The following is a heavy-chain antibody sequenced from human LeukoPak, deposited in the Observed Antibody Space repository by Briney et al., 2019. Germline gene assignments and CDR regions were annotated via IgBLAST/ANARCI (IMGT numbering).Heavy chain of an antibody. CDR2: ISNSGGST. V-gene: IGHV3-23*01. Sequence: QAGGSLRLSCAASGFTFSSCAMSWVRQAPGKGLEWVSGISNSGGSTYHANSVKGRFTISRDNSKNTLYLQMNSLRAEDTAVYYCAKSRGQYGDYLFYYYGMDVWGQGTTVTVSS. CDR3: AKSRGQYGDYLFYYYGMDV. D-gene: IGHD4-17*01. CDR1: GFTFSSCA. J-gene: IGHJ6*02.